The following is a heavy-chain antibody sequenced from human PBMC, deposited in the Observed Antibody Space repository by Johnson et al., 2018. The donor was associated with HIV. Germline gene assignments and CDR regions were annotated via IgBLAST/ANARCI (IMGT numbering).Heavy chain of an antibody. CDR3: ASEGALWSDAFDI. V-gene: IGHV3-15*01. D-gene: IGHD1-26*01. J-gene: IGHJ3*02. CDR1: GFTFSDYY. CDR2: IKSKTDGGPT. Sequence: VESGGGLVQRGGSLRLSCAASGFTFSDYYMSWIRQAPGKGLEWVGRIKSKTDGGPTDYAAPVTGRFTISRDDSKNALFLQMNSLRAEDTAVYYCASEGALWSDAFDIWGQGTMVTVSS.